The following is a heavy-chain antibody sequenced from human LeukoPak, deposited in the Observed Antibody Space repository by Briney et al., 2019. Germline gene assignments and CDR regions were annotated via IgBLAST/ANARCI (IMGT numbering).Heavy chain of an antibody. V-gene: IGHV1-46*01. J-gene: IGHJ3*02. Sequence: ASVKVSCKASGYPFTSYYMHWVRQAPGQGLEWMGIINPSGGSTGYAQKFQGRVTMTRDTSTSTVYMELSSLRSEDTAVYYCARDYIAVVPAAQDGYRGAFDIWGQGTMVTVSS. CDR2: INPSGGST. D-gene: IGHD2-2*01. CDR3: ARDYIAVVPAAQDGYRGAFDI. CDR1: GYPFTSYY.